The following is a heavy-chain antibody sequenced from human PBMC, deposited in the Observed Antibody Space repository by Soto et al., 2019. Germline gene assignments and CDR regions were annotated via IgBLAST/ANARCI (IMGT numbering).Heavy chain of an antibody. CDR1: GFTFSSYW. V-gene: IGHV3-74*01. D-gene: IGHD6-19*01. Sequence: EVQLVESGGGLVQPGGSLRLSCAASGFTFSSYWMHWVRQAPGKGLMWVSRINRDGSTTSYADSVKGRFTISRDNAKNTLYLQMIGLRAEDTAVYYCARDEDSSGWYYFDYWGQGTLVTVSS. J-gene: IGHJ4*02. CDR3: ARDEDSSGWYYFDY. CDR2: INRDGSTT.